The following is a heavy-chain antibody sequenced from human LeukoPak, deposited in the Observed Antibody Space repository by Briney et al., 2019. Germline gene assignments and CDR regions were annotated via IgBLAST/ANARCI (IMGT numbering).Heavy chain of an antibody. D-gene: IGHD3-16*01. CDR3: ATSRPGESWVY. J-gene: IGHJ4*02. CDR2: IYSDGST. Sequence: GGSLRLSCAASGFTVSSNYMTWVRQAPGKGLEWVSLIYSDGSTYYADSVKGRFTISRDNSKNTLWLQMNSLRAEDTAVYYCATSRPGESWVYWGQGTLVTVSS. V-gene: IGHV3-53*01. CDR1: GFTVSSNY.